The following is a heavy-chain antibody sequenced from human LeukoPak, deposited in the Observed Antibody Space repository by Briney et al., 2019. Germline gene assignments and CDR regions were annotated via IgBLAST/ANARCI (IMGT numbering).Heavy chain of an antibody. J-gene: IGHJ4*02. CDR3: AKVATWTYFDS. V-gene: IGHV3-23*01. CDR2: IDDSAKTT. CDR1: GFTFSSSA. D-gene: IGHD3/OR15-3a*01. Sequence: PXGSLRLSCEASGFTFSSSAMSWVRLAPGKGLAWVSTIDDSAKTTYYADSVKGRFTISRDNSKNTLYLQLTSLRVEDTALYYCAKVATWTYFDSWGQGTLVTVSS.